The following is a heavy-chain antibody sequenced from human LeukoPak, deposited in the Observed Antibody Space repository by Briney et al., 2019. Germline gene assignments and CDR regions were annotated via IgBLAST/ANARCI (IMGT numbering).Heavy chain of an antibody. CDR2: ISGSGGST. Sequence: GGSLRLSCAASGFTFSSYAMSWVRQAPGKGLEWVSAISGSGGSTYYADSVKGRFTISRDNSKNTLYLQMNSLRAEDTAVYYCARDENYYDSSGYGTFDYWGQGTLVTVSS. CDR3: ARDENYYDSSGYGTFDY. V-gene: IGHV3-23*01. D-gene: IGHD3-22*01. J-gene: IGHJ4*02. CDR1: GFTFSSYA.